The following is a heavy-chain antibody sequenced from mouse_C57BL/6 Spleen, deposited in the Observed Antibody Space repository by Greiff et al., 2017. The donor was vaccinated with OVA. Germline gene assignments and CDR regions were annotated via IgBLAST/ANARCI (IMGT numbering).Heavy chain of an antibody. D-gene: IGHD1-1*01. J-gene: IGHJ2*01. V-gene: IGHV5-17*01. CDR3: ARSGSSYPYYFDY. CDR2: ISSGSSTI. Sequence: EVQLVESGGGLVKPGGSLKLSCAASGFTFSDYGMHWVRQAPEKGLEWVAYISSGSSTIYYADTVKGRFTISRDNAKNTLFLQMTSLRSEDTAMYYCARSGSSYPYYFDYWGQGTTLTVSS. CDR1: GFTFSDYG.